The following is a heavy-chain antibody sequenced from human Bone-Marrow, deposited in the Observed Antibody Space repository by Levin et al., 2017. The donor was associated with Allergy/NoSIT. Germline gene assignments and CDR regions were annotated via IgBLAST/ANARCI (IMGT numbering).Heavy chain of an antibody. Sequence: SETLSLTCTVSGVSISSSSFYWDLIRQPPGKGLEWIGSIYYSGSTYYNPSLKSRVTISADTSKNQFSLKLSSLTAADTAVYYCARHPPGIAASGGSFDYWGQGTLVTVSS. D-gene: IGHD6-13*01. J-gene: IGHJ4*02. CDR2: IYYSGST. CDR1: GVSISSSSFY. CDR3: ARHPPGIAASGGSFDY. V-gene: IGHV4-39*01.